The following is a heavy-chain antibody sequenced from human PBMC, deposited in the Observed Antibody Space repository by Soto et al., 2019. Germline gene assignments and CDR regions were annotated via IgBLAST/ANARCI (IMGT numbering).Heavy chain of an antibody. CDR3: ARNSCSGGSCYSGTDWFDP. Sequence: SXKVSFKASGGTXISYAIGLVRQAPGQGLEWMGGIIPIFGTANYAQKFQGRLTITADESTSTAYIELSSLRSEDTAVYYCARNSCSGGSCYSGTDWFDPWGQGTLVTVSS. CDR1: GGTXISYA. D-gene: IGHD2-15*01. J-gene: IGHJ5*02. CDR2: IIPIFGTA. V-gene: IGHV1-69*13.